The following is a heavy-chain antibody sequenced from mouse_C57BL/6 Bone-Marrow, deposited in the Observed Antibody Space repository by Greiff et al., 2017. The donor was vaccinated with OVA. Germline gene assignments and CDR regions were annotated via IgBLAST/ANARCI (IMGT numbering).Heavy chain of an antibody. CDR3: ARQLLLRYKGYFDV. Sequence: DVKLVESGGGLVKPGGSLKLSCAASGFTFSDYGMHWVRQAPEKGLEWVAYISSGSSTIYYADTVKGRFTISRDNAKNTLFLQMTSLRSEDTAMYYCARQLLLRYKGYFDVWGTGTTVTVSS. D-gene: IGHD1-1*01. CDR1: GFTFSDYG. CDR2: ISSGSSTI. J-gene: IGHJ1*03. V-gene: IGHV5-17*01.